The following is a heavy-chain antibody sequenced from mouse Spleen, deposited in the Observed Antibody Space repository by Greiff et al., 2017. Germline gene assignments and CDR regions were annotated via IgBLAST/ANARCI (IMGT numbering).Heavy chain of an antibody. Sequence: QVQLKESGPGLVAPSQSLSITCTVSGFSLTSYGVHWVRQPPGKGLEWLGVIWAGGSTNYNSALMSRLSISKDNSKSQVFLKMNSLQTDDTAMYYCASNYEDYAMDYWGQGTSVTVSS. CDR3: ASNYEDYAMDY. D-gene: IGHD2-3*01. J-gene: IGHJ4*01. CDR2: IWAGGST. V-gene: IGHV2-9*02. CDR1: GFSLTSYG.